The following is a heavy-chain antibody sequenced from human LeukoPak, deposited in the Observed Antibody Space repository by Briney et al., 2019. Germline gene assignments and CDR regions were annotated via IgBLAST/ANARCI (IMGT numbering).Heavy chain of an antibody. CDR2: IYYSGST. J-gene: IGHJ4*02. CDR1: GGSIRSYY. CDR3: ARHEGSWSYYFDY. Sequence: SETLSLTCTVSGGSIRSYYWSWIRQPPGKGLEWIGYIYYSGSTNYNPSLKSRVTISVDTSKNQFSLKLSSVTAADTAVYYCARHEGSWSYYFDYWGQGTLVTVSS. D-gene: IGHD6-13*01. V-gene: IGHV4-59*08.